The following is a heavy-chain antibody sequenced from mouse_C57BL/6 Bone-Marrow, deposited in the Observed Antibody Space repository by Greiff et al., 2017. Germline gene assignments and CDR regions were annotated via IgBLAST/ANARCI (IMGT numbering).Heavy chain of an antibody. Sequence: EVQRVESGEGLVKPGGSLKLSCAASGFTFSSYAMSWVRQTPGKGLEWVAYISSGGDYIYYADTVKGRFTISRDNARNTLYLQMSSLKSEDTAMYYCTRDLFYARDYWGQGTSVTVSS. J-gene: IGHJ4*01. CDR2: ISSGGDYI. V-gene: IGHV5-9-1*02. CDR1: GFTFSSYA. CDR3: TRDLFYARDY.